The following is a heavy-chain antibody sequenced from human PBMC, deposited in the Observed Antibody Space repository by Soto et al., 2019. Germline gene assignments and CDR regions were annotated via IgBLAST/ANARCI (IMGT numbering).Heavy chain of an antibody. CDR1: GGTFSSYA. D-gene: IGHD3-10*01. Sequence: QVQLVQSGAEVKKPGSSVKVSCKASGGTFSSYAISWVRQAPGQGLEWMGGIIPIFGTANYAQKFQGRVTITAEKSTSTAYMELSSLRSEDTAVYYCATSRLWFGELFKDYYYGMDVWGQGTTVTVSS. CDR3: ATSRLWFGELFKDYYYGMDV. CDR2: IIPIFGTA. V-gene: IGHV1-69*06. J-gene: IGHJ6*02.